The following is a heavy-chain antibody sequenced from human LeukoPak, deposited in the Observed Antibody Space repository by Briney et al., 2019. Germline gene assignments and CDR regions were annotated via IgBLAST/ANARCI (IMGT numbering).Heavy chain of an antibody. V-gene: IGHV1-2*06. CDR1: GYTFTKYY. D-gene: IGHD2-15*01. Sequence: ASVKVSCKASGYTFTKYYMFWVRQAPGQGLEWMGRINPSSGGTDYAQKFQGRVTMTRDTYISTAYVELSRLRSDDTAMYYCARGYCSGGSCYSFENWLDPWGQGTLVTVSS. CDR3: ARGYCSGGSCYSFENWLDP. J-gene: IGHJ5*02. CDR2: INPSSGGT.